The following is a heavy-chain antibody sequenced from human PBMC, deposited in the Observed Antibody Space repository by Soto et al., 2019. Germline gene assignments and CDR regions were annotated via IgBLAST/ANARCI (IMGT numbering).Heavy chain of an antibody. Sequence: EVQVVESGGGLVQVGGSLRLSCAAFGFTFSFYDMLWVRQGTGEGLEWVSTVAVAGDTYYADSVKGRFTISRENAKSSLYLQMNSLRADDAAVYYCVRGITRVRGVVITAFDYWGQGTLVTVSS. CDR1: GFTFSFYD. CDR2: VAVAGDT. D-gene: IGHD3-10*01. J-gene: IGHJ4*02. CDR3: VRGITRVRGVVITAFDY. V-gene: IGHV3-13*01.